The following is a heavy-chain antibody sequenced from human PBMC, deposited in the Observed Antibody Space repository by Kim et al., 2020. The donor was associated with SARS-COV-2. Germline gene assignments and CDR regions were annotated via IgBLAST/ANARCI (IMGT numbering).Heavy chain of an antibody. CDR1: GFTFSSHA. V-gene: IGHV3-23*01. CDR2: ISGSGGST. Sequence: GGSLRLSCAASGFTFSSHAMNWVRQAPGKGLEWVSGISGSGGSTYYAGSVKGRFTISRDNSRNTLYLQMNSLRVEDTAVYYCAKDLYGDYSFDFWGQGTLVTVSS. J-gene: IGHJ4*02. CDR3: AKDLYGDYSFDF. D-gene: IGHD4-17*01.